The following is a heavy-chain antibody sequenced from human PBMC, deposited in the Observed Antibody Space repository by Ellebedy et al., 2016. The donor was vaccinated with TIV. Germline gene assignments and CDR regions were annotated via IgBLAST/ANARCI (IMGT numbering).Heavy chain of an antibody. CDR3: ARSVEYYFDS. V-gene: IGHV3-48*04. Sequence: GESLKISCAASGFPFRFYSMNWVRQAPGKGLAWISYMTSDMRTIYYADSVKGRFTISRDNARESLTLQMDSLRVEDTAVYYCARSVEYYFDSWGQGALVTVSS. CDR1: GFPFRFYS. CDR2: MTSDMRTI. D-gene: IGHD2-15*01. J-gene: IGHJ4*02.